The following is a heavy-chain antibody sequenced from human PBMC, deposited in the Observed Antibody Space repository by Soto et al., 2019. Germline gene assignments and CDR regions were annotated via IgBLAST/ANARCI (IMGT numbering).Heavy chain of an antibody. Sequence: GCVKRSCAASGFTSSDFCMSWVLQAPGKGLEWVSVISASGDATYYAASVKCRFTLSRDNSKNTLYLQMNSLTVADTAVYYCAKKVTIYAVDPADYWGQGTQVTVSS. J-gene: IGHJ4*02. D-gene: IGHD3-3*01. V-gene: IGHV3-23*01. CDR2: ISASGDAT. CDR1: GFTSSDFC. CDR3: AKKVTIYAVDPADY.